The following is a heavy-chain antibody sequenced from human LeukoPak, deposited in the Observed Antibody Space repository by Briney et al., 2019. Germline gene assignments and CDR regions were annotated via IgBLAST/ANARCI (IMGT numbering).Heavy chain of an antibody. CDR2: ISGSGSTT. CDR1: GFSFSDYY. D-gene: IGHD3-22*01. J-gene: IGHJ4*02. V-gene: IGHV3-11*01. CDR3: ARRGPMIAPDY. Sequence: KPGGSLRLSCAASGFSFSDYYMSWVRQAPAKGLEWVSHISGSGSTTYYTDSVEGRFTISRDNAKNSLYLQMNSLRAEDTAVYYCARRGPMIAPDYWGQGTLVTVSS.